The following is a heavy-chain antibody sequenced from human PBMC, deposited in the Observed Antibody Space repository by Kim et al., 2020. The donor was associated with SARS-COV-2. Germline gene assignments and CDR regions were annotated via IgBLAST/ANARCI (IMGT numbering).Heavy chain of an antibody. CDR1: GLTFSSYA. Sequence: GGSLRLSCAASGLTFSSYAMHWVRQAPGKGLEWVALISYDGSNKYYADSVKGRFTISRDNSENMLYLQMNSLRAEDTAVYFCARPKFGEVLSYFDYWGQG. CDR3: ARPKFGEVLSYFDY. J-gene: IGHJ4*02. V-gene: IGHV3-30-3*01. D-gene: IGHD3-10*01. CDR2: ISYDGSNK.